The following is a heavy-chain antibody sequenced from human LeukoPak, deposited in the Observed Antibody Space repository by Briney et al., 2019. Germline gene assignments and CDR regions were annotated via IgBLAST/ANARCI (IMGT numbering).Heavy chain of an antibody. D-gene: IGHD5-18*01. Sequence: PGGSLRLSCAASGFTFSSYSMNWVRQAPGKGLEWVSSISSSSSYIYYADSVKGRFTISRDNAKNSLYLQMNSLRAEDTAVYYCAKGAYSYGYYYYGMDVWGQGTTVTVSS. V-gene: IGHV3-21*01. CDR3: AKGAYSYGYYYYGMDV. J-gene: IGHJ6*02. CDR2: ISSSSSYI. CDR1: GFTFSSYS.